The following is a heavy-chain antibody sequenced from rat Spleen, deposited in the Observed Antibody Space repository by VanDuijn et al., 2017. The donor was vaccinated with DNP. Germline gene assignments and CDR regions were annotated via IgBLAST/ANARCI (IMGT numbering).Heavy chain of an antibody. CDR2: INTGSGGT. D-gene: IGHD1-4*01. CDR1: GYTLTSYY. V-gene: IGHV1-43*01. CDR3: ARRRLPYWYFDF. J-gene: IGHJ1*01. Sequence: QIQLRQSGAEPAKPGSSVKISCKASGYTLTSYYISWIKQTTGQGLDYIGYINTGSGGTNYNEKFRGKATLTVDTSSSTAFMQLSSLTPDDSAVYYCARRRLPYWYFDFWGPGTMVTVSS.